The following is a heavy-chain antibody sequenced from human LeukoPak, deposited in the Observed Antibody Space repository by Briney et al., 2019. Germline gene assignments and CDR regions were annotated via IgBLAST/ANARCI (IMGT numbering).Heavy chain of an antibody. CDR3: AREAIFGGYYMDV. Sequence: ASVKVSCKASGYTLTGYYMHWVRQAPGQGLEWMGWINPISGGTNYAQKFQGRVTMTRDTSISTAYMELSRLRSDDTAVYYCAREAIFGGYYMDVWGKGTTVTVSS. V-gene: IGHV1-2*02. J-gene: IGHJ6*03. D-gene: IGHD3-3*01. CDR2: INPISGGT. CDR1: GYTLTGYY.